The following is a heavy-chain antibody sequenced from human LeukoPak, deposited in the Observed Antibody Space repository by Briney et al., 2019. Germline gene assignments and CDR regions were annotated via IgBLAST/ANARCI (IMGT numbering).Heavy chain of an antibody. J-gene: IGHJ4*02. V-gene: IGHV4-39*01. CDR2: IYYSGST. CDR1: GGSISSSSYY. Sequence: PSETLSLTCTVSGGSISSSSYYWGWIRQPPGKGLEWIGSIYYSGSTYYNPSLKSRVTISVDTSKNQFSLKLSSVTAADTAAYYCARSYSGSYDFDYWGQGTLVTVSS. D-gene: IGHD1-26*01. CDR3: ARSYSGSYDFDY.